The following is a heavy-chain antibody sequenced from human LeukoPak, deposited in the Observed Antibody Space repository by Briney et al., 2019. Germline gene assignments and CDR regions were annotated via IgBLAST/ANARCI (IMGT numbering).Heavy chain of an antibody. J-gene: IGHJ4*02. Sequence: GGSLRLSCTASGINFNNTWMSWVRQAPGEGLEWVGRIKSRADGGTTETAAPVKGGFTISRSDSENTLFLLMDSLKVEDTAVYYCATTWSSRKGFDYWGQGTLVSVSS. V-gene: IGHV3-15*01. CDR1: GINFNNTW. D-gene: IGHD3-10*01. CDR3: ATTWSSRKGFDY. CDR2: IKSRADGGTT.